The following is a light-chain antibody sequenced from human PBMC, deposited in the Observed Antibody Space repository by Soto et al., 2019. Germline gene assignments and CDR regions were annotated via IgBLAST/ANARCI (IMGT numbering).Light chain of an antibody. CDR2: DAS. Sequence: DIQMTQSPSSLSASVGDRVTISCQASQDINNYLNWYQQKPGKASKLLIYDASKLETGVPSRFSGSGSGTDFTFTISSLQPEDIATYYCQQYVDLPPTFGGGTKVEIK. V-gene: IGKV1-33*01. CDR3: QQYVDLPPT. CDR1: QDINNY. J-gene: IGKJ4*01.